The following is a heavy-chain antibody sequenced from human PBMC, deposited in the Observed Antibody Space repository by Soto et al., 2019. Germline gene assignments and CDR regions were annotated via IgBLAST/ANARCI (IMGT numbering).Heavy chain of an antibody. CDR2: IYYSGST. V-gene: IGHV4-30-4*01. D-gene: IGHD2-8*01. J-gene: IGHJ4*02. CDR3: ARTLGYCTNGVCYSIDY. Sequence: PSETLSLTCTVSGGSISSGDYYWSWIRQPPGKGLEWIGYIYYSGSTYYNPSLKSRVTISVDTSKNQFSLKLSSVTAADTAVYYCARTLGYCTNGVCYSIDYWGQGTLVTVSS. CDR1: GGSISSGDYY.